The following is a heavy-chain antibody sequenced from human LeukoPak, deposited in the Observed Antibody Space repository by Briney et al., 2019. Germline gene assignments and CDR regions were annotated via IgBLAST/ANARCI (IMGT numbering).Heavy chain of an antibody. V-gene: IGHV4-61*02. CDR3: ARTPFKITVGLYYYYYMDV. Sequence: SQTLSLTCTVSGGSISSGSYYWSWIRQPAGKGLEWIGRIYSSGSTNNNPSLESRVTISVDTPKNQFSPKLRSVTAADTAVYYCARTPFKITVGLYYYYYMDVWGQGTTVTVSS. J-gene: IGHJ6*03. CDR1: GGSISSGSYY. D-gene: IGHD6-19*01. CDR2: IYSSGST.